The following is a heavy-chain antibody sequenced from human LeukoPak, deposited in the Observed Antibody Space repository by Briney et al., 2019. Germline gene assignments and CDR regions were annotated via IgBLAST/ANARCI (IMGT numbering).Heavy chain of an antibody. CDR3: ARDQYDSVWGSYRPYFDY. V-gene: IGHV1-18*04. CDR1: GYTFTGYY. D-gene: IGHD3-16*02. J-gene: IGHJ4*02. Sequence: ASVKVSCKASGYTFTGYYMHWVRQAPGQGLEWMGSISPYNGNTKYAENLQGRVIMTTDTSTRTAYMELRSLRSDDTAVFYCARDQYDSVWGSYRPYFDYWGQGTLVTVSS. CDR2: ISPYNGNT.